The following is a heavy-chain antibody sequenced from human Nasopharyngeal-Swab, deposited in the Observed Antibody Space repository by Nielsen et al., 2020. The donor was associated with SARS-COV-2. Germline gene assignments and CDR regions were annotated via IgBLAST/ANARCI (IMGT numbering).Heavy chain of an antibody. CDR1: GYTLTELS. J-gene: IGHJ4*02. CDR3: ARGGYYDSSGSSTY. Sequence: ASVKVSCKVSGYTLTELSMHWVRQAPGKGLEWMGGFDPEDGETIYAQKFQGRVTMTRNTSISTAYMELSSLRSEDTAVYYCARGGYYDSSGSSTYWGQGTLVTVSS. V-gene: IGHV1-24*01. CDR2: FDPEDGET. D-gene: IGHD3-22*01.